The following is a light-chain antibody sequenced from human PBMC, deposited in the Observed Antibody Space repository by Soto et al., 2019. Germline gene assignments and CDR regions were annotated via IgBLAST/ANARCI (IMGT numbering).Light chain of an antibody. J-gene: IGKJ2*01. V-gene: IGKV4-1*01. CDR1: QSVLFSSNNKNY. CDR3: QQYYSTPYT. CDR2: WAS. Sequence: DIVMTQSPDSLAVSLGERATINCKSSQSVLFSSNNKNYLAWYQQKPGQPPNLLISWASTRDSGVPDRFSGSVSGTEFTLTISSLQAEDVAVYYCQQYYSTPYTFGQGTKLEI.